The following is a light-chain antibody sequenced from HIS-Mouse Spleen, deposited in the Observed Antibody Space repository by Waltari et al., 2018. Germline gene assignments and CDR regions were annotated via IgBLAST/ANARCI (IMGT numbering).Light chain of an antibody. V-gene: IGKV3-11*01. J-gene: IGKJ3*01. CDR3: QQRRA. Sequence: EIVLTQSPATLSLSPGERATLSCRASKSVSSYLAWYQQKPGQAPRLLLYDASNRATGIPARFSGSGSGTDFTLTISSLEPEDFAVYYCQQRRAFGPGTKVDIK. CDR2: DAS. CDR1: KSVSSY.